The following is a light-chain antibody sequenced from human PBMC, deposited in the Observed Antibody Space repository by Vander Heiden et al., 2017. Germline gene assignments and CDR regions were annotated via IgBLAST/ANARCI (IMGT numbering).Light chain of an antibody. J-gene: IGLJ3*02. CDR1: VLAQNY. Sequence: SYELTQPSSVSLSPGQTARSTCPGGVLAQNYARWFQQQPGQAPVLVMYKDSERPSGIPERFSGASSGSTVTLTTSGAQGEDEADYYGYSAADNNRAWVFGGGTKLTVL. CDR3: YSAADNNRAWV. V-gene: IGLV3-27*01. CDR2: KDS.